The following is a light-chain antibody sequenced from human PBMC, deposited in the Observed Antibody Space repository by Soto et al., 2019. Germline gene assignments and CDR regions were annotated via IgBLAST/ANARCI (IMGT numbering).Light chain of an antibody. V-gene: IGLV1-47*01. Sequence: SVLTQPPPASGTPGPRVTISFFGNSSKIESNYVYWYQQPPGTPPKPLIYRNNQRPSGAPAGFSGPKSGTSAPLAISGLRSEDDSDYYSAAWDDNLSASHVFGTGTEVTVL. CDR2: RNN. CDR3: AAWDDNLSASHV. CDR1: SSKIESNY. J-gene: IGLJ1*01.